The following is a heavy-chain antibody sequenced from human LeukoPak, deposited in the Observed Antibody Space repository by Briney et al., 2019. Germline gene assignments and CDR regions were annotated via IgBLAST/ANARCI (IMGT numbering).Heavy chain of an antibody. CDR3: ARDLFKRYDILTGYLSGMDV. Sequence: SETLSLTCTVSGGSISSYYWSWIRQPPGKGLEWIGYIYYSGSTNYTPSLKSRVTISVDTSKNQSSLKLSSVTAADTAVYYCARDLFKRYDILTGYLSGMDVWGQGTTVTVSS. D-gene: IGHD3-9*01. J-gene: IGHJ6*02. V-gene: IGHV4-59*01. CDR2: IYYSGST. CDR1: GGSISSYY.